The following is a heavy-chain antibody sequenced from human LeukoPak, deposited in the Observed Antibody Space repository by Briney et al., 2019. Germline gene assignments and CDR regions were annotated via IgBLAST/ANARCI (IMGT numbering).Heavy chain of an antibody. V-gene: IGHV3-23*01. CDR2: ISGSGGST. CDR3: AKLSAVAGTGPGCFDY. D-gene: IGHD6-19*01. J-gene: IGHJ4*02. Sequence: GGSLRLSCAASGFTFSTFAMVWVRQAPGRGLEWVSAISGSGGSTYYAGSVKGRFTISRDNSKNTLYLQMNSLRAEDTAVYYCAKLSAVAGTGPGCFDYWGQGTLVTVSS. CDR1: GFTFSTFA.